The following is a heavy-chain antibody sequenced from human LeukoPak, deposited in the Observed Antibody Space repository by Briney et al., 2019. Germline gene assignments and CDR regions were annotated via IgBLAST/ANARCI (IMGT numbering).Heavy chain of an antibody. V-gene: IGHV4-38-2*02. CDR2: IYHSGST. Sequence: SETLSLTCIVSGYSISSDYYWGWIRPPPGKGLEWIGNIYHSGSTYYNPSLRSRVTISIDTSKNQFSLKLSSVTAADTAVYYCAREWDNWNAGAFDIWGQGTMVTVSS. CDR3: AREWDNWNAGAFDI. CDR1: GYSISSDYY. D-gene: IGHD1-20*01. J-gene: IGHJ3*02.